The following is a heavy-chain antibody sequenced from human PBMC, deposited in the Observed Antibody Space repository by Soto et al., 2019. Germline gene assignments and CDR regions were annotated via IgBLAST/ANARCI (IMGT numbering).Heavy chain of an antibody. V-gene: IGHV4-34*01. CDR3: AAKGWYRSGWFQFD. CDR1: GGSFSGYY. D-gene: IGHD6-19*01. J-gene: IGHJ4*02. CDR2: INHSGST. Sequence: PSETLSLTCAVYGGSFSGYYWSWICQPPGKGLEWIGEINHSGSTNYHPSLKSRVTISVDTSKNRFSLKLSSVTAADTAVYYCAAKGWYRSGWFQFDWGQGTLVTVSS.